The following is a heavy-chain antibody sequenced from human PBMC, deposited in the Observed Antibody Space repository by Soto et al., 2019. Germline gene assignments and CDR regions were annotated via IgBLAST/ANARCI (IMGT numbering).Heavy chain of an antibody. CDR2: ISAYNGNT. CDR3: ALQGGGYTTEYYYYGMDV. V-gene: IGHV1-18*01. Sequence: ASVKVSCKASGYTFTSYGISWVRQAPGQGPEWMGWISAYNGNTNYAQKLQGRVTMTTDTSTSTAYMELRSLRSDDTAVYYCALQGGGYTTEYYYYGMDVWGQGTTVTVSS. CDR1: GYTFTSYG. D-gene: IGHD1-26*01. J-gene: IGHJ6*02.